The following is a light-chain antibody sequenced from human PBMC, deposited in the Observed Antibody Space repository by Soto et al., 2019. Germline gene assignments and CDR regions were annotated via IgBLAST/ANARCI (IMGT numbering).Light chain of an antibody. Sequence: SVLTQPPSASGSPGQSVTISCTGTSSDVGGYNYVSWYQQHPGKAPKLMIYEVSKRPSGVPDRFSGSKSGNTASLTVSGLQAEDEADYYCSSYASSNNLRDVFGTGTKVTVL. CDR3: SSYASSNNLRDV. CDR2: EVS. J-gene: IGLJ1*01. CDR1: SSDVGGYNY. V-gene: IGLV2-8*01.